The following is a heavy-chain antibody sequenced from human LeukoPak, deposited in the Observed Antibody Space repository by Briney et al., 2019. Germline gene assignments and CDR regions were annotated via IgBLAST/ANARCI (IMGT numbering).Heavy chain of an antibody. Sequence: GGSLRLSCVASGFTFSSRDWMTWVRQAPGKGLEWVANIKQDGSEKNYVDSVKGRFTISRDNAKNSLYLQMNSLRAEDTAVYYCARDRSSGWYILPPGDYWGQGTLVTVSS. D-gene: IGHD6-19*01. V-gene: IGHV3-7*01. J-gene: IGHJ4*02. CDR1: GFTFSSRDW. CDR3: ARDRSSGWYILPPGDY. CDR2: IKQDGSEK.